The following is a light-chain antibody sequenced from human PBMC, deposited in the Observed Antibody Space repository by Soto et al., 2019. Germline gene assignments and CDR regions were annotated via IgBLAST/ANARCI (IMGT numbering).Light chain of an antibody. CDR1: SSDVGGYNY. CDR2: EVS. V-gene: IGLV2-14*01. J-gene: IGLJ1*01. Sequence: SVLTQPASVSGSPGQSITISCTGTSSDVGGYNYVSWYQQHPGKAPKLMIFEVSNRPSGVSNRFSGSKSGNTASLTISGLQTEYEADYYCTSYPSSFPHLFGTGTKVTV. CDR3: TSYPSSFPHL.